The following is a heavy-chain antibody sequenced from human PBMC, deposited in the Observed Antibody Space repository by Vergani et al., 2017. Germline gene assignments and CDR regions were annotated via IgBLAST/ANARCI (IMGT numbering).Heavy chain of an antibody. V-gene: IGHV4-59*08. CDR2: IYYSGST. D-gene: IGHD5-24*01. Sequence: QVQLQESGPGLVKPSETLSLTCTVSGGSISSYYWSWIRQPPGKGLEWIGYIYYSGSTNYNPSLKSRVTRSVDTSKNQFSLKLSSVTAAETAVYYCARRGDGYDYFHYDYWGQGTLVTVSS. CDR1: GGSISSYY. J-gene: IGHJ4*02. CDR3: ARRGDGYDYFHYDY.